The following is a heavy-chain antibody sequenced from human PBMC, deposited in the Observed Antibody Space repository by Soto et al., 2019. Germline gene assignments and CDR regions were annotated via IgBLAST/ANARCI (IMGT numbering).Heavy chain of an antibody. Sequence: EVQLVESGGGLVQPGGSLKLSCAASGLTFSGSTIHWVRQASGKGLEWLGRIRSKANSYATAYAASVKGRFTISRDNSKNTAYLQMNSLKTEDTAVYYCTSGYDWNAFDIWGQGTMVTVSS. CDR2: IRSKANSYAT. V-gene: IGHV3-73*01. J-gene: IGHJ3*02. CDR1: GLTFSGST. CDR3: TSGYDWNAFDI. D-gene: IGHD1-20*01.